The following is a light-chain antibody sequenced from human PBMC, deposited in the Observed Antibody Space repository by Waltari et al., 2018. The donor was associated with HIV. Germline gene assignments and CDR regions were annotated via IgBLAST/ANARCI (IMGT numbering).Light chain of an antibody. CDR3: YSTDNNIHPV. Sequence: SYELTQPPSVSVFPGQTARITCSGDALPKRFAYWYQQKSGQAPVLVIYEDRKRPSGIPERFSGSSSGTMATLTISGAQVEDEADYYCYSTDNNIHPVFGGGTKLTVL. CDR1: ALPKRF. CDR2: EDR. J-gene: IGLJ2*01. V-gene: IGLV3-10*01.